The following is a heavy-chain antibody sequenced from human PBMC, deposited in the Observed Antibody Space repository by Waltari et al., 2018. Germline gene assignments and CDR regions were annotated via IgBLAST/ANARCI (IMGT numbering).Heavy chain of an antibody. D-gene: IGHD3-3*01. CDR1: GGSISSHY. V-gene: IGHV4-59*11. CDR3: ARITIFGVVTHDAFDI. J-gene: IGHJ3*02. Sequence: QVQLQESGPGLVKPSETLSLTCTVSGGSISSHYWSWIRQPPGKGLEWIGYIYYSGSTNYNPSLKSRVTISVDTSKNQFSLKLSSVTAADTAVYYCARITIFGVVTHDAFDIWGQGTMVTVSS. CDR2: IYYSGST.